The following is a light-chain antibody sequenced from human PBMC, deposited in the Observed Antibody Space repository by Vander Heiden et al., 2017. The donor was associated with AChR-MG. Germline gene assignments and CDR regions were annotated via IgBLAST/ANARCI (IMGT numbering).Light chain of an antibody. CDR2: EVS. Sequence: DIVMTQTPVSLSVTPGQPASISCKSSQSLLHSDGKTYLYWYLQRPGQSPPLLMSEVSNRFSGASDRFSGSGSGTDFTLKISRVEAEDVGVYYCMQSKQFPLTFGGGTKVEIK. J-gene: IGKJ4*01. CDR3: MQSKQFPLT. CDR1: QSLLHSDGKTY. V-gene: IGKV2D-29*02.